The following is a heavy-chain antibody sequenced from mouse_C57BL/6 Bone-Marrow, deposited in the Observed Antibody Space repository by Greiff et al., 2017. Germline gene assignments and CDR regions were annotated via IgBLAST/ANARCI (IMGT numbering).Heavy chain of an antibody. CDR2: IYPGGGYT. J-gene: IGHJ4*01. V-gene: IGHV1-63*01. Sequence: QVQLQQSGAELVRPGTSVKMSCKASGYTFTNYWIGWAKQRPGHGLEWIGDIYPGGGYTNYNEKFKGKATLTADKSSSTAYMQFSSLTSEDSAIYYCARVRRRYYYAMDYWGQGTSVTVSS. D-gene: IGHD2-14*01. CDR3: ARVRRRYYYAMDY. CDR1: GYTFTNYW.